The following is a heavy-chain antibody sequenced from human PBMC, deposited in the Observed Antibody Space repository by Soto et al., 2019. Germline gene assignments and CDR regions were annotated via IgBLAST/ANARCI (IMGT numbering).Heavy chain of an antibody. CDR3: AKEPFCSGGSCYSEFGADY. D-gene: IGHD2-15*01. CDR1: GFTFSSYG. Sequence: GGSLRLSCAASGFTFSSYGMHWVRQAPGKGLEWVAVISYDGSNKYYSDSVKGRFTISRDNSKNTLYLQMNSLRAEDTAVYYCAKEPFCSGGSCYSEFGADYWGQGTLVTVSS. CDR2: ISYDGSNK. J-gene: IGHJ4*02. V-gene: IGHV3-30*18.